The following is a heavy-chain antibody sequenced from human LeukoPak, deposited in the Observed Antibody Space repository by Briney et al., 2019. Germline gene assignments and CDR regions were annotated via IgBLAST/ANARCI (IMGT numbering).Heavy chain of an antibody. V-gene: IGHV3-9*01. Sequence: GRSLRLSCAASGFTFDDYAMHWVRQAPGKGLGWVSGISWNSGSIGYADSVKGRFTISRDNAKNSLYLQMNSLRAEDTALYYCARGVGGPYYYYGMDVWGQGTTVTVSS. CDR3: ARGVGGPYYYYGMDV. D-gene: IGHD3-10*01. J-gene: IGHJ6*02. CDR2: ISWNSGSI. CDR1: GFTFDDYA.